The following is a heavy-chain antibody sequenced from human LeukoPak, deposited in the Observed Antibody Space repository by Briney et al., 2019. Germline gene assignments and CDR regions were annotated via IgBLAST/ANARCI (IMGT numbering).Heavy chain of an antibody. CDR2: IWYDGSNK. J-gene: IGHJ3*02. CDR1: GFTFSSYG. CDR3: ASRYYSGYDWHDAFDI. V-gene: IGHV3-33*01. D-gene: IGHD5-12*01. Sequence: GGSLRLSCAASGFTFSSYGMHWVRQAPGKGLEWVAVIWYDGSNKYYADSVKGRFTISRDNSKNTLYLQMNSLRAEDTAVYYCASRYYSGYDWHDAFDIWGQGTMVTVSS.